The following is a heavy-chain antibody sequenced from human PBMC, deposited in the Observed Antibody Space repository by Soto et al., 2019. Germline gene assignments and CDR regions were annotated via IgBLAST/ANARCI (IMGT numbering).Heavy chain of an antibody. D-gene: IGHD3-10*01. V-gene: IGHV4-34*01. J-gene: IGHJ6*02. CDR2: INHSGST. Sequence: QVQLQQWGAGLLKPSETLSLTCAVYGGSFSGYYWSWIRQPPGKGLEWIGEINHSGSTNYNPSLKSRDTQSADHSKNQFSPKRSSVTAAGTAVYYCARAYYYGAGSYSYYYGMDVWGQGTTVTVSS. CDR3: ARAYYYGAGSYSYYYGMDV. CDR1: GGSFSGYY.